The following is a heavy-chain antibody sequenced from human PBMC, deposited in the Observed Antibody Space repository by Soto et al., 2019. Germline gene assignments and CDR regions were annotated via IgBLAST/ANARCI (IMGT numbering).Heavy chain of an antibody. CDR1: GGTFSSYI. CDR2: IIPIFGTA. D-gene: IGHD2-21*02. J-gene: IGHJ4*02. CDR3: ARPPGYISDWHYFDL. Sequence: SVKVSCKASGGTFSSYIIRWMRQAPGQGLEWMGGIIPIFGTADYAQKFQDRVTITADESTNTAYMELSSLMSDDTAVYYCARPPGYISDWHYFDLWGQGTLVTVYS. V-gene: IGHV1-69*13.